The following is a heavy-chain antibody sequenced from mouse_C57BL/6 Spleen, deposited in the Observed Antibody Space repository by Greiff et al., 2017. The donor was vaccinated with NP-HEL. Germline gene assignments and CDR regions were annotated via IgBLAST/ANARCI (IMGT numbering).Heavy chain of an antibody. V-gene: IGHV1-59*01. CDR3: ARDYYYGSSYGDFDD. J-gene: IGHJ2*01. CDR1: GYTFTSYW. D-gene: IGHD1-1*01. Sequence: VQLQQPGAELVRPGTSVKLSCKASGYTFTSYWMHWVKQRPGQGLEWIGVIDPSDSYTNYNQKFKGKATLTVDTSSSTAYMQLSSLTSEDSAVYYCARDYYYGSSYGDFDDWGQGTTLTVSS. CDR2: IDPSDSYT.